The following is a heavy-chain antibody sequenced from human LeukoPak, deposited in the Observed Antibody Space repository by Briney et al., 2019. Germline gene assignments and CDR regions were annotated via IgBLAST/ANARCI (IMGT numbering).Heavy chain of an antibody. J-gene: IGHJ4*02. CDR1: GGTFSSYA. V-gene: IGHV1-69*13. CDR2: IIPIFGTA. Sequence: GASVKVSCKASGGTFSSYAISWVRQAPGQGLEWMGGIIPIFGTANYAQKFQGRVTITADESTSTAYMELSSLRSEDTAVYYCAREGQQPEWHFDYWGQGTLVTVSS. D-gene: IGHD6-13*01. CDR3: AREGQQPEWHFDY.